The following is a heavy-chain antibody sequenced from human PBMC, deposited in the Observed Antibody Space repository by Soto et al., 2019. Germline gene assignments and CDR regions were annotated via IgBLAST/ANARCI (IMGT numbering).Heavy chain of an antibody. Sequence: QVQLVQSGAEVKKPGSSVKVSCKASGGTFSSYAISWVRQAPGQGLEWMGGIIPIFGTANYAQKFQGRVTITADESTSTAYMELSSLRSEDMAVYYCARDPYSSSSKYYYYYGMDVWGQGTTVTVSS. CDR3: ARDPYSSSSKYYYYYGMDV. J-gene: IGHJ6*02. CDR1: GGTFSSYA. CDR2: IIPIFGTA. V-gene: IGHV1-69*01. D-gene: IGHD6-6*01.